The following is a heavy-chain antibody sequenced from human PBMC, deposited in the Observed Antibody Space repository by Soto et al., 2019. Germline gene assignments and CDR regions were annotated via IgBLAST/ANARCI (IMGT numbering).Heavy chain of an antibody. CDR3: AREWQWLVHYYFFGLDV. CDR1: GYTFTNYA. J-gene: IGHJ6*02. Sequence: AAVTVPCKASGYTFTNYAMHWVRQAPGQRVEGMGGINAGNGNTKYLQKFQGRVTINRDTSANTAYMELSSLRSDDTAVCYFAREWQWLVHYYFFGLDVWGQGTAVTVSS. CDR2: INAGNGNT. V-gene: IGHV1-3*01. D-gene: IGHD6-19*01.